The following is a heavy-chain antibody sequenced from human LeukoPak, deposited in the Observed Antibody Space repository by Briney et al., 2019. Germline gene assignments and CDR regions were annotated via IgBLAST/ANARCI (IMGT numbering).Heavy chain of an antibody. CDR2: MNHDGTIT. D-gene: IGHD3-10*01. CDR3: GRDNYGSIDF. Sequence: GGSLRLSCSASGFTFPTYWMIWVRQVPGEGLVYVSHMNHDGTITNYADSVKGRFTMSRDNARNTVFLQMDGLRAEGTAVYYCGRDNYGSIDFWGQGVLVTVSS. J-gene: IGHJ4*02. CDR1: GFTFPTYW. V-gene: IGHV3-74*01.